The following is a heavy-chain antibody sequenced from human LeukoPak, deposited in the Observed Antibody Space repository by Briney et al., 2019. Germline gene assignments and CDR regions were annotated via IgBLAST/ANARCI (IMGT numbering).Heavy chain of an antibody. J-gene: IGHJ5*02. CDR2: IYYSGST. V-gene: IGHV4-59*01. CDR3: ARVRGDYYDSSGLNWFDP. CDR1: GGSISSYY. D-gene: IGHD3-22*01. Sequence: SETLSLTCTVSGGSISSYYWSWIRQPPGKGLEWSGYIYYSGSTNYNPSLKSRVTISVDTSKNQFSLKLSSVTAADTAVYYCARVRGDYYDSSGLNWFDPWGQGTLVTVSS.